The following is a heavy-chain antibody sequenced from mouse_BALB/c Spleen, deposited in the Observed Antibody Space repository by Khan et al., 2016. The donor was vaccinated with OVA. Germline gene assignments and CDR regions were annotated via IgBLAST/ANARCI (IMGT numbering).Heavy chain of an antibody. CDR1: GFTFSNYD. CDR3: ARDYWFVY. V-gene: IGHV5-6-5*01. J-gene: IGHJ3*01. Sequence: EVHLVESGGGLVKPGGSLKVSCTASGFTFSNYDMSWVRQTPEKRLEWVASISSGGNTYYPDNAKGRFTISRENARNILYLQMSSLRSEDTAMYYCARDYWFVYWGQGTLVTVSA. CDR2: ISSGGNT.